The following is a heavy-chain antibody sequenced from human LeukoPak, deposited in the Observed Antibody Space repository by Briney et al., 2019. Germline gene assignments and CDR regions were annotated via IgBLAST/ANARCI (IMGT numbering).Heavy chain of an antibody. CDR3: ARDGSRGGNYFDY. V-gene: IGHV3-33*01. J-gene: IGHJ4*02. D-gene: IGHD1-26*01. CDR1: GFTFSSYG. Sequence: GGSLRLSCAASGFTFSSYGMHWFRQAPGKGLEWVAVIWYDGSNKYYADSVKGRFTISRDNSKNTLYLQMNSLRAEDTAVYYCARDGSRGGNYFDYWGQGTLVTVSS. CDR2: IWYDGSNK.